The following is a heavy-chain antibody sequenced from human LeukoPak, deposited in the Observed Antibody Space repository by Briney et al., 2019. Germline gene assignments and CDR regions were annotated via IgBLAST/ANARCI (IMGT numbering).Heavy chain of an antibody. Sequence: PSETLSLTCTVSGGSISSSSYYWGWIRQPPGKGLEGIGSIYYSGSTYYNPSLKSRVTISVDTSKNQFSLKLSSVTAADTAVYYCARGSSSNDYYYYMDVWGKGTTVTVSS. V-gene: IGHV4-39*01. CDR3: ARGSSSNDYYYYMDV. J-gene: IGHJ6*03. CDR1: GGSISSSSYY. D-gene: IGHD6-6*01. CDR2: IYYSGST.